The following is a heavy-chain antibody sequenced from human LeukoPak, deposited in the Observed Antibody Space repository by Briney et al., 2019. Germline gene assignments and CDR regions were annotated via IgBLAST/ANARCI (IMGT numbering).Heavy chain of an antibody. CDR3: ARGHRITIFGGPRRYFQH. Sequence: ASVKVSCKASGYTFTGYYMHWVRQAPGQGLEWMGWINPNSGGTNYAQKFQGRVTMTRDTSISTAYMELSRLRSDDTAVYYCARGHRITIFGGPRRYFQHWGQGTLVTVSS. J-gene: IGHJ1*01. D-gene: IGHD3-3*01. CDR2: INPNSGGT. V-gene: IGHV1-2*02. CDR1: GYTFTGYY.